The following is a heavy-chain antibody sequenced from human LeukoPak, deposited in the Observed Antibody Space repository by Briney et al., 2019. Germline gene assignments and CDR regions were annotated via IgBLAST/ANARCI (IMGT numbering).Heavy chain of an antibody. CDR1: GYTFTGYY. Sequence: RASVKVSFKASGYTFTGYYMHWARQAPGQGLEWMGWINPNSGGTNYAQKFQGWVTMTRDTSISTAYMELSRLRSDDTAVYYCAGGSYDSSGYFDYWGQGTLVTVSS. D-gene: IGHD3-22*01. CDR2: INPNSGGT. CDR3: AGGSYDSSGYFDY. V-gene: IGHV1-2*04. J-gene: IGHJ4*02.